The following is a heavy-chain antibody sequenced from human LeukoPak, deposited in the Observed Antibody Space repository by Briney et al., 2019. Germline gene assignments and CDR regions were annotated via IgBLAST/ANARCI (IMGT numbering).Heavy chain of an antibody. D-gene: IGHD6-19*01. J-gene: IGHJ5*02. CDR3: ARVAGWHWFDP. CDR1: GFTFSSYD. Sequence: RGALRLSCAASGFTFSSYDMTWVRQAPGRGLEWVSSIRPSGDNAYYGDSVKGRFTISRDNSKNTVDLQMNNMRVDDTAVYYCARVAGWHWFDPWGQGTLVTVSS. V-gene: IGHV3-23*01. CDR2: IRPSGDNA.